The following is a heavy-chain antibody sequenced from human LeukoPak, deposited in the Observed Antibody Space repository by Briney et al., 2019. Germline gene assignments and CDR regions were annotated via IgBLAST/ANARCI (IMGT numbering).Heavy chain of an antibody. Sequence: GGSLRLSCAASGFTFSSYAMSWVRQAPGKGLEWVSAISGSGGSTYYADSVKGRFTISRDNSKNTLYLQMNSLRAEDTAVYYCGKSSGIAAAGTNSYFDYWGQGTLVTVSS. D-gene: IGHD6-13*01. J-gene: IGHJ4*02. CDR2: ISGSGGST. CDR1: GFTFSSYA. CDR3: GKSSGIAAAGTNSYFDY. V-gene: IGHV3-23*01.